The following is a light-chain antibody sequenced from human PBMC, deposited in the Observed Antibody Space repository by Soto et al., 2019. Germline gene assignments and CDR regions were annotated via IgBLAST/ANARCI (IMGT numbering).Light chain of an antibody. J-gene: IGKJ4*01. CDR1: QTVRGNN. Sequence: EIVLTQSPDTLSLSPGESATLSCRASQTVRGNNIVWYQQRPGQAPRVLISGASSRATGIPDRFRGSGSGTDFSLSIRRLEPEDSAVYYCQQYASLPLTFGGGTKVDIK. V-gene: IGKV3-20*01. CDR3: QQYASLPLT. CDR2: GAS.